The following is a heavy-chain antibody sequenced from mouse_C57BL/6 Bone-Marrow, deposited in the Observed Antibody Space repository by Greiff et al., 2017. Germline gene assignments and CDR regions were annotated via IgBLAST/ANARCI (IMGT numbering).Heavy chain of an antibody. CDR2: ILPSIGRT. V-gene: IGHV15-2*01. Sequence: SGSELRSPGSSVKLSCKDFDSEVFPIAYMSWVRQKPGHGFEWIGGILPSIGRTIYGEKFEDKATLDADTLSNTAYLELNSLTSEDSAIYYCARTIYDGYYPYWYFDVWGTGTTVTVSS. J-gene: IGHJ1*03. D-gene: IGHD2-3*01. CDR3: ARTIYDGYYPYWYFDV. CDR1: DSEVFPIAY.